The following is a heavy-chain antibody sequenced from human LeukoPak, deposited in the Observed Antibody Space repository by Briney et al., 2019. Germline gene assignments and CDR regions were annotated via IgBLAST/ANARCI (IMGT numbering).Heavy chain of an antibody. CDR2: IDNSGGST. D-gene: IGHD2-2*01. J-gene: IGHJ4*02. CDR1: GFTFSNYV. CDR3: AKSTCSTTNCNLDYYIDF. V-gene: IGHV3-23*01. Sequence: PGGSLRLSCAASGFTFSNYVMSWVRQAPGKGLEWLSIIDNSGGSTYYADSVKGRFTISRDNSKNTLYLHMRSLRAEDTAIYFCAKSTCSTTNCNLDYYIDFWGQGALVTVSS.